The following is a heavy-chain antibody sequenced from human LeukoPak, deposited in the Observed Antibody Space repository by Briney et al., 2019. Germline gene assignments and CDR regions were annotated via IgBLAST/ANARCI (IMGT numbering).Heavy chain of an antibody. D-gene: IGHD6-19*01. J-gene: IGHJ6*02. CDR3: AKDPSSGWYSYYYYGMDV. V-gene: IGHV3-11*01. CDR2: ISSSGSTI. CDR1: GFTFSDYY. Sequence: PGGSLRLSCAASGFTFSDYYMSWIRQAPGKGLEWVSYISSSGSTIYYADSVKGRFTISRDNSKNTLYLQMDSLRAEDTAVYYCAKDPSSGWYSYYYYGMDVWGQGTTVTVSS.